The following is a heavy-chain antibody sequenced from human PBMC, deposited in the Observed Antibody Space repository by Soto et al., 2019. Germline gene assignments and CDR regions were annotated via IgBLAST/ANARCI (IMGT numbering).Heavy chain of an antibody. J-gene: IGHJ3*02. Sequence: GASVKVSCKASGYTFTSYGISWVRQAPGQGLEWMGWISAYNGNTNYAQKLQGRVTMTTDTSTSTAYMELRSLRSDDTAVYYCARRTTVTTASSPGAFDIWGQGTMVTVSS. D-gene: IGHD4-17*01. CDR3: ARRTTVTTASSPGAFDI. CDR2: ISAYNGNT. CDR1: GYTFTSYG. V-gene: IGHV1-18*01.